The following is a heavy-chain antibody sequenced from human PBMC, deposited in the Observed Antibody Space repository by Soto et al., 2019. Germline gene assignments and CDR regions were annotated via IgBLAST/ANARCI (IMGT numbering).Heavy chain of an antibody. CDR2: IYYTGST. CDR1: GTSIRSGGYY. J-gene: IGHJ4*02. CDR3: ARIEMASIK. V-gene: IGHV4-31*03. Sequence: SETLSLTCSVSGTSIRSGGYYWSWLRQSPGKGLEWIGHIYYTGSTFYSPSLKSRLTISLDTSKNQFSLDLRSVTAADTAMYYCARIEMASIKWGRGTLVTVSS.